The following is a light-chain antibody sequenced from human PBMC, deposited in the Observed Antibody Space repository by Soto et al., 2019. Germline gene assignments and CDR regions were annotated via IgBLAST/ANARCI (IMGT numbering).Light chain of an antibody. CDR2: DAS. CDR1: QSIVTY. V-gene: IGKV1-5*01. CDR3: QHYSSNSGT. Sequence: DIQMTQSPSSLSASVGDRVTITCRASQSIVTYLNWYLQKPGKAPQLLISDASSLESGVPSRFSGGGSGTAFTLTISSLQPEDFATYYCQHYSSNSGTFGPGTKVDIK. J-gene: IGKJ1*01.